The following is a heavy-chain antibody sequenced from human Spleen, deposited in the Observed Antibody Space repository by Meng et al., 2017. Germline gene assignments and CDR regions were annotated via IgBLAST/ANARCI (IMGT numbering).Heavy chain of an antibody. J-gene: IGHJ4*02. Sequence: GESLKISCAASGFTFSSYWMHWVRQAPGKGLVWVSHINGDGSSTNYADSVKGRFTISRDNAKNTLYLQMNSLRAEDTAVYYCARGIGSYYGDYWGQGTLVTVSS. CDR3: ARGIGSYYGDY. V-gene: IGHV3-74*01. CDR1: GFTFSSYW. CDR2: INGDGSST. D-gene: IGHD1-26*01.